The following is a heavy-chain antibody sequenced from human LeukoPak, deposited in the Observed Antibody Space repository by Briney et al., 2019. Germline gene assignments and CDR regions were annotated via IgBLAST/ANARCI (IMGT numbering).Heavy chain of an antibody. Sequence: GGSLRLSCAASGFTFSSYGMHWVRQAPGKGLEWVAVISYDGSNKYYADSVKGRFTISRDNAKNSLYLQMNSLRAEDTAVYYCARVLVGVTALLGGGDYWGQGILVTVSS. V-gene: IGHV3-30*03. CDR3: ARVLVGVTALLGGGDY. D-gene: IGHD2-21*02. CDR2: ISYDGSNK. CDR1: GFTFSSYG. J-gene: IGHJ4*02.